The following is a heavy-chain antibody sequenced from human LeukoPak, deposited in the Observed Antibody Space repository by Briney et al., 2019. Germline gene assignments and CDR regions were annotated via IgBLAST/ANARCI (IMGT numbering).Heavy chain of an antibody. D-gene: IGHD5-18*01. CDR1: GFTYSSYG. CDR3: ARDIGGYSYGYYYYYGMDV. J-gene: IGHJ6*02. Sequence: GGSLRLSGAASGFTYSSYGMHWVRQAPGKGLDWVAVISYDGSNKYYADSVKGRFTISRDNAKKSLYLQMNSLRAEDTAVYYCARDIGGYSYGYYYYYGMDVWGQGTTVTVSS. CDR2: ISYDGSNK. V-gene: IGHV3-30*12.